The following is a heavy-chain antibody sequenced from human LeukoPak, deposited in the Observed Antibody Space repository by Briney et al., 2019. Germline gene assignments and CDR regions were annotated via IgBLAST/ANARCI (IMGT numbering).Heavy chain of an antibody. J-gene: IGHJ4*02. V-gene: IGHV3-53*01. CDR2: IYGGGNI. CDR1: GFSFSGYW. CDR3: ARGAGYNYPYYFDY. Sequence: GGSLRLSCAAAGFSFSGYWTHWVRQAPGKGLEWVSVIYGGGNIYYADSVKGRFTISRDNSKNTLYLQMNSLRAEDTAVYYCARGAGYNYPYYFDYWGQGTLVTVSS. D-gene: IGHD5-24*01.